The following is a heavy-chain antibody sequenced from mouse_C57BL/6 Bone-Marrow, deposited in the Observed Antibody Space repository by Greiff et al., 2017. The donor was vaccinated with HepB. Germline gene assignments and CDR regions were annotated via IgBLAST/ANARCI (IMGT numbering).Heavy chain of an antibody. D-gene: IGHD2-5*01. V-gene: IGHV1-55*01. Sequence: QVQLQQPGAELVKPGASVKMSCKASGYTFTSYWITWVKQRPGQGLEWIGDIYPGSGSTNYNEKFKSKATLTVATSSSTAYMQLSSRTSEDSAVYYCARLYYSNSYYAMDYWGQGTSVTVSS. CDR3: ARLYYSNSYYAMDY. CDR2: IYPGSGST. J-gene: IGHJ4*01. CDR1: GYTFTSYW.